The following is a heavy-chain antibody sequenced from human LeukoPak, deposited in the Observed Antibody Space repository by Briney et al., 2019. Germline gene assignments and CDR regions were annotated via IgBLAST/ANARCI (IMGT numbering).Heavy chain of an antibody. CDR2: IYTGANT. CDR3: ATLGYAYDFDY. Sequence: PGGSLSLSCAVSGFPFSSNYMKWVRQAPGKGLEWVSSIYTGANTYYADSVKGRFTISRDNSKNTLYLQMNSLRAEDTAVYYCATLGYAYDFDYWGQGTLVTVSS. D-gene: IGHD5-18*01. V-gene: IGHV3-53*01. CDR1: GFPFSSNY. J-gene: IGHJ4*02.